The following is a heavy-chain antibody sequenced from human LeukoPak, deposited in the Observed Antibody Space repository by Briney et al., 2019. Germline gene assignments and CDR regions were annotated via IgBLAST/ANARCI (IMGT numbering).Heavy chain of an antibody. CDR2: IRSKANSYAT. V-gene: IGHV3-73*01. Sequence: GGSLRLSCAASGFTFSGSAMHWVRQASGKGLEWVGRIRSKANSYATAYAASVKGRLTISRDDSKNTAYLQMNSLKTEDTAVYYCRWQTVTTLGGDYWGQGTLVTVSS. D-gene: IGHD4-17*01. CDR1: GFTFSGSA. CDR3: RWQTVTTLGGDY. J-gene: IGHJ4*02.